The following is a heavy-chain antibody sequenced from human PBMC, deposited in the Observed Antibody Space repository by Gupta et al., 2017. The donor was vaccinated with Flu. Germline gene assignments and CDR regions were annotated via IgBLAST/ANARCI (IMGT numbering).Heavy chain of an antibody. CDR3: ARDLGFTDRCWFDP. V-gene: IGHV3-21*01. Sequence: EVQLVESGGGLVKPGGSLRLSCAASGFTFSSNTMNWVRQAPGKGLEWVSSISSSSSYIYYADSVKGRFTISRDNAKNSLFLQMNSLRAEDTAVYYCARDLGFTDRCWFDPWGQGTLVTVSS. CDR1: GFTFSSNT. CDR2: ISSSSSYI. D-gene: IGHD4-11*01. J-gene: IGHJ5*02.